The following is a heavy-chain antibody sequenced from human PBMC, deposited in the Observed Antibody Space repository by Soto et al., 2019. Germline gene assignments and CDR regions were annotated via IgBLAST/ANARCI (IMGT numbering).Heavy chain of an antibody. CDR2: IYWDDDK. CDR1: GFSLSTNGMG. Sequence: QITVKESGLPLVKPTQPLTLTCTFSGFSLSTNGMGVGWIRQSPGKALEWLALIYWDDDKRYSPSLRSRLTTAQVTAKNQVALTMTIMYLWDTPTYYCDRLTRGVYDSDRLWEKFDYCGQGTLVTVSS. J-gene: IGHJ4*02. CDR3: DRLTRGVYDSDRLWEKFDY. V-gene: IGHV2-5*02. D-gene: IGHD5-12*01.